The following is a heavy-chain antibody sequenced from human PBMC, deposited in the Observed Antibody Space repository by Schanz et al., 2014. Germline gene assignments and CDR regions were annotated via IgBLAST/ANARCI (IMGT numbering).Heavy chain of an antibody. D-gene: IGHD2-15*01. Sequence: EVQLLDSGGGLVQPGGPLRLSCAASGFTFSTYAMSWVRQAPGKGLEWVSALSGSGGSTYYAESVKGRFTISRDNSKNTLYLQMNSLRAEDTAVYYCAKARRKSNCSGGRCFHYSYYGMDVWGQGTTVTVSS. CDR3: AKARRKSNCSGGRCFHYSYYGMDV. J-gene: IGHJ6*02. CDR1: GFTFSTYA. V-gene: IGHV3-23*01. CDR2: LSGSGGST.